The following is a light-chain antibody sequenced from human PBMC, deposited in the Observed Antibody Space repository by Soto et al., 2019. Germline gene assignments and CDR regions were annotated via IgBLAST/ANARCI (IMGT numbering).Light chain of an antibody. CDR1: QSVSSN. V-gene: IGKV3-15*01. Sequence: EIVMTQSPATLSVYPGERATLSCRASQSVSSNLAWYQQKPGQAPRLLMYGASTRATGIPARFSGSGSGTEFTLTISSLQSEDFAVYYCQQYNNWPPLTFGGGTKVDIK. CDR3: QQYNNWPPLT. CDR2: GAS. J-gene: IGKJ4*01.